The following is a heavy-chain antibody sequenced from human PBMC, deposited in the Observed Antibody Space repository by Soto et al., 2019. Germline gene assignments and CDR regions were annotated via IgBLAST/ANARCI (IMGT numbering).Heavy chain of an antibody. CDR3: AKNGRLSEWLAASDY. CDR1: GFTFSSYG. CDR2: ISYDGSNK. J-gene: IGHJ4*02. V-gene: IGHV3-30*18. Sequence: GILRLSCAASGFTFSSYGMHWVRQAPGKGLEWVAVISYDGSNKYYADSVKGRFTISRDNSKNTLYLQMNSLRAEDTAVYYCAKNGRLSEWLAASDYCGQGTLLTVSS. D-gene: IGHD3-3*01.